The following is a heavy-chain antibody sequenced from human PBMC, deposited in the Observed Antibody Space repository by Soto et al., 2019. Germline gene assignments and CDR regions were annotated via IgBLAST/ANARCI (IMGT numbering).Heavy chain of an antibody. CDR1: GGTFSSYA. CDR3: ARGRYCSGGSCYSPLFDY. V-gene: IGHV1-69*12. J-gene: IGHJ4*02. CDR2: IIPIFGTA. Sequence: QVQLVQSGAAVKKPGSSVKVSCKASGGTFSSYAISWVRQAPGQGLEWMGGIIPIFGTANYAQKFQGRVTITADESTSTAYMELSSLRSEDTAVYYCARGRYCSGGSCYSPLFDYWGQGTLVTVSS. D-gene: IGHD2-15*01.